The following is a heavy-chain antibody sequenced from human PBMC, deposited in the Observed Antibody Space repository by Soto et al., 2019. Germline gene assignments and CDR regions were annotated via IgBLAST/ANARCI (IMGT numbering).Heavy chain of an antibody. CDR2: IYYSGST. Sequence: PAETLSLTCTVSGGSISSGGYYWSWIHHHPGKGLEWIGYIYYSGSTYYNPSLKSRVTISVDTSKNQFSLKLSSVTAADTAVYYCARGTLITGQYYCEYLGQGTLVIVSP. D-gene: IGHD1-20*01. CDR1: GGSISSGGYY. V-gene: IGHV4-31*03. J-gene: IGHJ4*02. CDR3: ARGTLITGQYYCEY.